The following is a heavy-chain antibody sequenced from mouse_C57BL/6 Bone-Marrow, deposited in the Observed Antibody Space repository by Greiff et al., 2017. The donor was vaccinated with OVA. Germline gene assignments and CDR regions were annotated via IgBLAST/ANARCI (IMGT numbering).Heavy chain of an antibody. V-gene: IGHV1-26*01. CDR1: GYTFTDYY. D-gene: IGHD1-1*01. J-gene: IGHJ3*01. Sequence: EVQLQQSGPELVKPGASVKISCKASGYTFTDYYMNWVKQSHGKSLEWIGDINPNNGGTSYNQKFKGKATLTVDKSSSTAYMELRSLTSEDSAVYYCARGDKRPSYYYGSSYDTFAYWGQGTLVTVSA. CDR2: INPNNGGT. CDR3: ARGDKRPSYYYGSSYDTFAY.